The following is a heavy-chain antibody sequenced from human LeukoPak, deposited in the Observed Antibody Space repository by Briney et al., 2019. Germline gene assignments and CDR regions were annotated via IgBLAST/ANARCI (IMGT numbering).Heavy chain of an antibody. Sequence: ASVKVSCKASGYTFTGYYMHWVRQAPGQELEWMGWINPNSGGTNYAQKFQGRVTMTRDTSISTAYMELSRLRSDDTAVYYCARGISGIAAAGPYHYYYYYMDVWVKGTTVTISS. CDR3: ARGISGIAAAGPYHYYYYYMDV. CDR1: GYTFTGYY. J-gene: IGHJ6*03. D-gene: IGHD6-13*01. CDR2: INPNSGGT. V-gene: IGHV1-2*02.